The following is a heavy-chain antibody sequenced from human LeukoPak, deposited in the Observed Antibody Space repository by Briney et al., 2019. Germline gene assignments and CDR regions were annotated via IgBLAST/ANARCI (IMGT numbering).Heavy chain of an antibody. CDR2: ISGSGDT. CDR1: GFTFSSYA. Sequence: GGSLRLSCAASGFTFSSYAMIWVRQAPGKGLEGVSGISGSGDTYYSASVKGRFTISRDNSKNTLYLQMNSLRGDDTAVYYCEKPHYGSGSYYTDDYWGQGTLVTVSS. CDR3: EKPHYGSGSYYTDDY. V-gene: IGHV3-23*01. J-gene: IGHJ4*02. D-gene: IGHD3-10*01.